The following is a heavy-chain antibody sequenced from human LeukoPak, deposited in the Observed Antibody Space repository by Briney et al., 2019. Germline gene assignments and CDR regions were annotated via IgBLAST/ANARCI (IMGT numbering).Heavy chain of an antibody. D-gene: IGHD2-21*01. Sequence: PGGSLRLSCTASGFTFSSYVMSWVRQAPGKGLEWVSLISGSSGTTHYADSEKGRFTISRDNSKNTLYLQMNSLRAEDTAVYYCAKDPTFAYYFDSSGQGTLVTVSS. J-gene: IGHJ4*02. CDR2: ISGSSGTT. CDR1: GFTFSSYV. CDR3: AKDPTFAYYFDS. V-gene: IGHV3-23*01.